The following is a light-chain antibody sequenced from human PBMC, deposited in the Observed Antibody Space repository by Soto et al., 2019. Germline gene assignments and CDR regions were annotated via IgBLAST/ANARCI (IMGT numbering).Light chain of an antibody. V-gene: IGKV1-39*01. Sequence: DIQRTQSPSSLSASVGDRVTITCRAGKSISTYLHWYPQKPGRPPELLIYSASSLQSRVPSRFSGSGSGTDFTLTISSMNPEDFATYYCQQSYSTPRTFGQETNEQIK. CDR3: QQSYSTPRT. J-gene: IGKJ1*01. CDR1: KSISTY. CDR2: SAS.